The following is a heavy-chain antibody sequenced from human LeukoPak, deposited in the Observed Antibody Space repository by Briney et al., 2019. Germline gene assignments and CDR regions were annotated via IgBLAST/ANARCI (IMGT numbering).Heavy chain of an antibody. CDR2: IYYSGST. J-gene: IGHJ4*02. D-gene: IGHD3-10*01. Sequence: PSETLSLTCTVSGGSISSYYWSWIRQPPGKGLEWIGYIYYSGSTNYNPSLKSRVTISVDTSKNQFSLKLSSVTAADTAVYYCARNREDYYGSGYYYFDYWGQGTLVTVSS. CDR3: ARNREDYYGSGYYYFDY. V-gene: IGHV4-59*01. CDR1: GGSISSYY.